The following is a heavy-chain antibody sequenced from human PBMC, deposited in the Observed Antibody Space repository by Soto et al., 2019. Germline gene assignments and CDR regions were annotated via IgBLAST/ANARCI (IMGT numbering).Heavy chain of an antibody. CDR3: ARGPITQTSFIDH. J-gene: IGHJ4*02. Sequence: EVQLLESGGGLVHPGGSLRLSCAASGFSFSNYAMTWVRQAPGKGLEWVSTIRGSGGNAYYADSVKGRFTISRDKSKDTLYLQMHSLRSDDTAVYFCARGPITQTSFIDHWGQGTLVTVSS. V-gene: IGHV3-23*01. CDR1: GFSFSNYA. D-gene: IGHD1-20*01. CDR2: IRGSGGNA.